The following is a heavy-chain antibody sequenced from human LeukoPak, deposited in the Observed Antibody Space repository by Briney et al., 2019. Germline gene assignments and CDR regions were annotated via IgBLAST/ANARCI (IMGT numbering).Heavy chain of an antibody. Sequence: GGSLRLSCAASGFTFSSYAMSWVRQAPGKGLEWVSAISGSGGSTYYADSVKGRFTISRDNSKNTLYLQMNSLRAEDTAVYYCAKSGLLSGSYTCDYWGQGTLVTVSS. V-gene: IGHV3-23*01. CDR1: GFTFSSYA. D-gene: IGHD1-26*01. CDR3: AKSGLLSGSYTCDY. CDR2: ISGSGGST. J-gene: IGHJ4*02.